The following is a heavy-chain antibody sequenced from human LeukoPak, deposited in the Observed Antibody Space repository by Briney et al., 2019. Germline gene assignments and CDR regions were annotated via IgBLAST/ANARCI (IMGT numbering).Heavy chain of an antibody. Sequence: SETLSLTCTVSGGSISSSSYYWGWIRQPPGKGLEWIGSIYYSGSTYYNPSLKSRVTISVDTSKNQFSLKLSSVTAADTAVYYCAREVRALLPDYWGQGTLVTVSS. CDR1: GGSISSSSYY. J-gene: IGHJ4*02. V-gene: IGHV4-39*07. CDR3: AREVRALLPDY. CDR2: IYYSGST.